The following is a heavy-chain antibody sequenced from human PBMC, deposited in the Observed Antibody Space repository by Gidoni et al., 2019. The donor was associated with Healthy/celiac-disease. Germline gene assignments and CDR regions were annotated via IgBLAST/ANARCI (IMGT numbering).Heavy chain of an antibody. CDR2: INHSGST. D-gene: IGHD1-26*01. CDR3: ARGRGGSYYECFDY. CDR1: GGSFSGSY. Sequence: QFQLQQWGPGLLKPSETLSLTSAAYGGSFSGSYWSWLRQPPGKGLEWIGEINHSGSTNYNPSLKSRVTISVDTSKNQFSLKLSSVTAADTAVYYCARGRGGSYYECFDYWGQGTLVTVSS. J-gene: IGHJ4*02. V-gene: IGHV4-34*01.